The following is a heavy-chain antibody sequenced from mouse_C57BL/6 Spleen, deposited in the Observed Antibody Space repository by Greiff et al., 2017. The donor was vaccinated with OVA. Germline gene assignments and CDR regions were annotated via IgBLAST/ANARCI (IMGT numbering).Heavy chain of an antibody. CDR3: ARDGTHYYAMDY. CDR2: ISSGSSTI. CDR1: GFTFSDYG. V-gene: IGHV5-17*01. J-gene: IGHJ4*01. Sequence: EVKLVESGGGLVKPGGSLKLSCAASGFTFSDYGMHWVRQAPEKGLEWVAYISSGSSTIYYADTVKGRFTISRDNAKNTLFLQMTSLRSEDTAMYYCARDGTHYYAMDYWGQGTSVTVSS. D-gene: IGHD2-1*01.